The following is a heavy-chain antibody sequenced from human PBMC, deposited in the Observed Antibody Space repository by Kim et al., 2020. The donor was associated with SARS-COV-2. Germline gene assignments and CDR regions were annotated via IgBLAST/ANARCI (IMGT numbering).Heavy chain of an antibody. CDR1: GFTFSSYG. V-gene: IGHV3-30*03. J-gene: IGHJ5*02. D-gene: IGHD7-27*01. Sequence: GGSLRLSCAASGFTFSSYGMHWVRQAPGKGLEWVAVISYDGSNKYYADSAKGRVTISSANSKNKMYLQMKSLSVEDTAVYYCSYTGAGDRGFDPWGQGTL. CDR2: ISYDGSNK. CDR3: SYTGAGDRGFDP.